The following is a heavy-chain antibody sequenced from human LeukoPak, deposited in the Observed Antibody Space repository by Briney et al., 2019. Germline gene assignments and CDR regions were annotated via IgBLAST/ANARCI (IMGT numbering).Heavy chain of an antibody. J-gene: IGHJ4*02. CDR1: GFTFSSYG. CDR3: SNWNYGRIDY. Sequence: PGGSLRLSCAASGFTFSSYGMHWVRQAPGKGLEWVAVISYDGSNKYYADSVKGRFTISRDNSKNTLYLQMNSLKTEDTAVYYCSNWNYGRIDYWGQGTLVTVSS. V-gene: IGHV3-30*03. D-gene: IGHD1-7*01. CDR2: ISYDGSNK.